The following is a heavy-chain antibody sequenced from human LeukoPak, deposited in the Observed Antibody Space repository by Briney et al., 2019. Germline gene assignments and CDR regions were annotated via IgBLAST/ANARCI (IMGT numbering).Heavy chain of an antibody. D-gene: IGHD5-24*01. Sequence: GRSLRLSCAASGFTFSSYAMHWVRQAPGKGLEWVAVISYDGSNKYYADSVKGRFTISRDNSKNTLYLQMNSLRAEDTAVYYCARARWLQPLSHWGQGTLVTVSS. V-gene: IGHV3-30*04. CDR3: ARARWLQPLSH. CDR2: ISYDGSNK. CDR1: GFTFSSYA. J-gene: IGHJ4*02.